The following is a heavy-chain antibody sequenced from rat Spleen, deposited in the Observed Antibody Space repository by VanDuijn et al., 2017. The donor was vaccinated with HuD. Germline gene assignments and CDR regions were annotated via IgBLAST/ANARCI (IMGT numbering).Heavy chain of an antibody. J-gene: IGHJ4*01. CDR1: GFSLTSYN. Sequence: QVQLMESGPGLVQPSETLSLTCTVSGFSLTSYNVHWVRQPPGKGMEWMGVMWSGGTTNYNSALKPRLSIRRDNSKNQVFLKMNSLQSEDTTTYYCARDQFITTGHYVMDAWGQGASVTVSS. V-gene: IGHV2-45*01. CDR3: ARDQFITTGHYVMDA. CDR2: MWSGGTT. D-gene: IGHD1-10*01.